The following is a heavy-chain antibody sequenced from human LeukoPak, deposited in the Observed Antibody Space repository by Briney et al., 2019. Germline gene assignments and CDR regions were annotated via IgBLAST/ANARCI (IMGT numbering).Heavy chain of an antibody. J-gene: IGHJ3*02. CDR1: GFTFSSHA. Sequence: GGSLRLSCAASGFTFSSHAMHWVRQAPGKGLEWVAVISYDGSNKYYADSVRGRFTISRDNSKNTLYLQMNSLRAEDTAVYYCARDQADDAFDIWGQGTMVTVSS. CDR3: ARDQADDAFDI. V-gene: IGHV3-30*04. D-gene: IGHD6-25*01. CDR2: ISYDGSNK.